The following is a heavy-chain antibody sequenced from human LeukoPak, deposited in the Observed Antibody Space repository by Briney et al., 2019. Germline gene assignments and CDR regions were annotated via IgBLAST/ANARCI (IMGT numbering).Heavy chain of an antibody. CDR2: INHSGST. CDR1: GGSFSGYY. D-gene: IGHD3-3*01. Sequence: SETLSLTCAVYGGSFSGYYWSWIRQPPGKGLEWIGEINHSGSTNCNPSLKSRVTISVDTSKNQFSLKLSSVTAADTAVYYCARGTYYDFWSGYYSRCAFDIWGQGTMVTVSS. J-gene: IGHJ3*02. CDR3: ARGTYYDFWSGYYSRCAFDI. V-gene: IGHV4-34*01.